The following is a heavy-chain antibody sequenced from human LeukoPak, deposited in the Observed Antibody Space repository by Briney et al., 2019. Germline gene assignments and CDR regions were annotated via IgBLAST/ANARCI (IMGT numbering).Heavy chain of an antibody. J-gene: IGHJ4*02. CDR1: GFTFSSYS. CDR2: ITSSSDYV. D-gene: IGHD2-2*01. Sequence: GGSLRLSCTASGFTFSSYSMNWVRQAPGKGLEWVSSITSSSDYVYYADSVKGRFTISRDNAENSLHLQMNSLRADDTAVYYCARDGTSTDDYWGQGTLVTVSS. CDR3: ARDGTSTDDY. V-gene: IGHV3-21*01.